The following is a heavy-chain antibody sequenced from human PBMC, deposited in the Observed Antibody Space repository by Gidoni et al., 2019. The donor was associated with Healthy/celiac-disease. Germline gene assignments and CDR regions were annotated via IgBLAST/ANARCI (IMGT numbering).Heavy chain of an antibody. CDR1: GFTFSNAW. CDR3: TTAVYCSSTSCYVGGDY. Sequence: EVQLVESGGGLVKHGGYLRLSCEASGFTFSNAWMSWVRQAPVKGLEWVVRIKSKTDGRTTDYAAPVKCKFTISRDDSNNTLYLQMNSLKTEYTAVYYCTTAVYCSSTSCYVGGDYLGQGTLVTFSS. D-gene: IGHD2-2*01. CDR2: IKSKTDGRTT. J-gene: IGHJ4*02. V-gene: IGHV3-15*01.